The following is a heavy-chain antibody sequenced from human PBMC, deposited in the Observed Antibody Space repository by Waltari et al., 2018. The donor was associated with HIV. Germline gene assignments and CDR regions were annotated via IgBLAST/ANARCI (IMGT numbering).Heavy chain of an antibody. Sequence: VESGGGLFRPGGSLRLSCAVSGFNVSSEYMTWVRQPPGKGLEWVSVLYIPGSRPDADYATSVEGRFTVSRDISENTLYLQMNNLRTEDTAVYYCVRGSLMTTAAPWGQGALVTVSS. J-gene: IGHJ5*02. CDR3: VRGSLMTTAAP. CDR1: GFNVSSEY. CDR2: LYIPGSRPDA. V-gene: IGHV3-53*01. D-gene: IGHD4-17*01.